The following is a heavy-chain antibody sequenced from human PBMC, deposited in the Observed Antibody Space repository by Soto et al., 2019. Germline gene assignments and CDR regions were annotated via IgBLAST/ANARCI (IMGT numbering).Heavy chain of an antibody. V-gene: IGHV4-39*01. CDR2: IYYSGST. CDR3: ARRWEQLVRNWFDP. J-gene: IGHJ5*02. D-gene: IGHD6-13*01. Sequence: QLQLQESGPGLVKPSETLSLTCTVSGGSISSSSYYWGWIRQPPGKGLEWIGSIYYSGSTYYNPSLKSRVTISVDTSKNQFSLKLSSVTAADTAVYYCARRWEQLVRNWFDPWGQGTLVTVSS. CDR1: GGSISSSSYY.